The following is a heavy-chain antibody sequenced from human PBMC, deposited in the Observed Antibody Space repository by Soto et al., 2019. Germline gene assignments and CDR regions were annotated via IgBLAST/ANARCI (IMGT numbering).Heavy chain of an antibody. D-gene: IGHD3-10*01. CDR1: GGSISSSSYY. V-gene: IGHV4-31*03. J-gene: IGHJ4*02. CDR2: IYYSGST. Sequence: ASETLSLTCTVSGGSISSSSYYWGWIRQHPGKGLEWIGYIYYSGSTYYNPSLKSRVTISVDTSKNQFSLKLSSVTAADTAVYYCAREPVIWGQGTLVPVSP. CDR3: AREPVI.